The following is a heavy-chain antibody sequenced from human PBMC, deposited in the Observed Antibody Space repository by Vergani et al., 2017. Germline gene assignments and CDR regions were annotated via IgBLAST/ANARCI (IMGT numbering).Heavy chain of an antibody. Sequence: QVQLVQSGAEVKKPGSSVKVSCKASGGTFSSYAISWVRQAPGQGLEWMGGIIPIFGTANYAQTFQGRVTITADESTSTAYMERSSLRSEDTAVYYCARARGALVVVAATGNWFDPWGQGTLVTVSS. CDR2: IIPIFGTA. D-gene: IGHD2-15*01. CDR3: ARARGALVVVAATGNWFDP. CDR1: GGTFSSYA. J-gene: IGHJ5*02. V-gene: IGHV1-69*01.